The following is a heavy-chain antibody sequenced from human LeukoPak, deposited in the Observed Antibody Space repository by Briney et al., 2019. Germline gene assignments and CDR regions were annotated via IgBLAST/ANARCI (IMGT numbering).Heavy chain of an antibody. CDR1: GYTLTELS. D-gene: IGHD3-10*01. Sequence: ASVKVSCKVSGYTLTELSMHWVRQAPGKGLEWMGGFDPEDGETIYAQKFQGRVTMTEGTSTDTAYMELSSLRSEDTAVYYCATLPPYYGSGKRFDYWGQGTLVTVSS. J-gene: IGHJ4*02. V-gene: IGHV1-24*01. CDR3: ATLPPYYGSGKRFDY. CDR2: FDPEDGET.